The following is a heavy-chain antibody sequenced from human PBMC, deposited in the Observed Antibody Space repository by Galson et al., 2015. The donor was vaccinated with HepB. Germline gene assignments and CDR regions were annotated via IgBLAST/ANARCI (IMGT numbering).Heavy chain of an antibody. V-gene: IGHV3-23*01. Sequence: SLRLSCAASGFSFSTYAMSWVRQAPGKGLEWVSVISGSGGSTYYADSVKGRFTISRDNSKNTLFLQMNSLRAEDTAVYYCAKDKAYTVTIGYHYYGMDVWGQGTTVTVSS. CDR2: ISGSGGST. CDR3: AKDKAYTVTIGYHYYGMDV. D-gene: IGHD4-11*01. J-gene: IGHJ6*02. CDR1: GFSFSTYA.